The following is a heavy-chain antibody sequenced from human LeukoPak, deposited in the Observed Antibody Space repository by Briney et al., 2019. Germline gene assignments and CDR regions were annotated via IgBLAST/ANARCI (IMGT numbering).Heavy chain of an antibody. D-gene: IGHD2-15*01. CDR2: ISAYNGNT. J-gene: IGHJ3*02. V-gene: IGHV1-18*01. CDR3: ARDHPRYCSGGSCYYDAFGI. Sequence: ASVKVSCKASGYTFTSYGISWVRQAPGQGLEWMGWISAYNGNTNYAQKLQGRVTMTTDTPTSTAYMELRSLRSDDTAVYYCARDHPRYCSGGSCYYDAFGIWGQGTMVTVSS. CDR1: GYTFTSYG.